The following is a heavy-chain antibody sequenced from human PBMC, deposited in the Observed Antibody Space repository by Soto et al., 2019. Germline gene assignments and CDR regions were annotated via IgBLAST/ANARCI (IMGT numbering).Heavy chain of an antibody. D-gene: IGHD2-15*01. V-gene: IGHV1-18*01. CDR2: ISAYNGNT. Sequence: QVQLVQSGAEVKKPGASVKVSCKASGYTFTSYGISWVRQAPGQGLEWMGWISAYNGNTNYAQKLQGRVTMTTDTSTSTAYMELRSLRSDDTAVYYCARAPRRYCGGGSCYLTYYYMDVCGKGTTVTVSS. CDR3: ARAPRRYCGGGSCYLTYYYMDV. CDR1: GYTFTSYG. J-gene: IGHJ6*03.